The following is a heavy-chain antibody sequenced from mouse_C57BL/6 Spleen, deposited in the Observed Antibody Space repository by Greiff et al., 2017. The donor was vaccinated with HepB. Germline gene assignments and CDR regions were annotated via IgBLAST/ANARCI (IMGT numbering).Heavy chain of an antibody. CDR1: GYSFTSYY. CDR3: ARSRVYYDYDVTFAY. V-gene: IGHV1-66*01. J-gene: IGHJ3*01. CDR2: IYPGSGNT. D-gene: IGHD2-4*01. Sequence: QVQLKQSGPELVKPGASVKISCKASGYSFTSYYIHWVKQRPGQGLEWIGWIYPGSGNTKYNEKFKGKATLTADTSSSTAYMQLSSLTSEDSAVYYCARSRVYYDYDVTFAYWGQGTLVTVSA.